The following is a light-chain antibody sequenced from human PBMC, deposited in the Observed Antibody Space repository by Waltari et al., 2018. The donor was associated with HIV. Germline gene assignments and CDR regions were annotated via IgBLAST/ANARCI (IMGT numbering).Light chain of an antibody. CDR3: QQYNNWYT. J-gene: IGKJ2*01. CDR2: GSS. CDR1: QNVNNN. V-gene: IGKV3-15*01. Sequence: DIVMTQFPATLSVSPGERATLSCRASQNVNNNLAWYQQKPGQAPRLLISGSSTRATGSPARFSGSWAGTAFTLAISSLQSEDFAVYYCQQYNNWYTFGQGTKLEIK.